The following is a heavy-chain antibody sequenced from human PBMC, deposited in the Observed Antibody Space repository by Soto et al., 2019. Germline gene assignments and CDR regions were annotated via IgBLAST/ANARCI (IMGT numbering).Heavy chain of an antibody. J-gene: IGHJ5*02. D-gene: IGHD2-2*01. Sequence: SETLSLTCTGSCGSISSYYWSWIRQPPGKGLEWIGYIYYSGSTNYNPSLKSRVTISVDTSKNQFSLKLSSVAAADTAVYYCAAYQLLPKNWFDPWGQGTLVTVSS. CDR2: IYYSGST. V-gene: IGHV4-59*01. CDR3: AAYQLLPKNWFDP. CDR1: CGSISSYY.